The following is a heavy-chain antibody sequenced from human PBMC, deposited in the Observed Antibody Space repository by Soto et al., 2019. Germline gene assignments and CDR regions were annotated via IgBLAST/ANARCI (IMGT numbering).Heavy chain of an antibody. V-gene: IGHV3-23*01. J-gene: IGHJ5*02. CDR1: GFTFSSYA. D-gene: IGHD6-13*01. CDR3: AKDLGGSWLRGYNWFDP. CDR2: ISGSGGST. Sequence: EVQLLESGGGLVQPGGSLRLSCAASGFTFSSYAMSWVRQAPGKGLEWVSAISGSGGSTYYADSVKGRFTISRDNSKNTLYLQMNSLRAEDTAVYYCAKDLGGSWLRGYNWFDPWGQGTLVTVSS.